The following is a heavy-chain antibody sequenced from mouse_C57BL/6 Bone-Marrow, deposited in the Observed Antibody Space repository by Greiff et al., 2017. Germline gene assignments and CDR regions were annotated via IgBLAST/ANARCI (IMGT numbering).Heavy chain of an antibody. CDR1: GYTFTSYW. Sequence: QVQLQQPGAELVKPGASVKMSCKASGYTFTSYWITWVKQRPGQGLEWIGDIYPGSGSTNYNEKFKSKATLTVDTSSSTAYMQLSSLTSEDSAVYYCARRPGNFYAMDYWSQGTSVTVSS. V-gene: IGHV1-55*01. CDR2: IYPGSGST. J-gene: IGHJ4*01. CDR3: ARRPGNFYAMDY. D-gene: IGHD2-1*01.